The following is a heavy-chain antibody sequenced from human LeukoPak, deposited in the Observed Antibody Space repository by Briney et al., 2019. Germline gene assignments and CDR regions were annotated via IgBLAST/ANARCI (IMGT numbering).Heavy chain of an antibody. CDR1: GGSISSYY. J-gene: IGHJ3*02. Sequence: SETLSLTCTVSGGSISSYYWSWIRQPPGKGLEWIGYIYYSGSTNYNPSLKSRVTISVDTSKHQFSLKLSSVTAADTAVYYCARDRPDCSSTSCLNDAFDIWGQGTMVTVSS. V-gene: IGHV4-59*01. CDR3: ARDRPDCSSTSCLNDAFDI. D-gene: IGHD2-2*01. CDR2: IYYSGST.